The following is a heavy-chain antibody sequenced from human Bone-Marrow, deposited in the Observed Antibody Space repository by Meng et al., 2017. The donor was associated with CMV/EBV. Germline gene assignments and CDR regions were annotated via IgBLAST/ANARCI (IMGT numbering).Heavy chain of an antibody. CDR1: GFTFSDSC. CDR2: INGDGTTI. CDR3: ARAGNYYFDY. J-gene: IGHJ4*02. Sequence: LSCAASGFTFSDSCVRWVRQAPGEGLVWVSRINGDGTTIDYADSAKGRFTISRDNAKNTLYLQMNSLRVEDTAVYFCARAGNYYFDYWGQGTLVTVSS. V-gene: IGHV3-74*01.